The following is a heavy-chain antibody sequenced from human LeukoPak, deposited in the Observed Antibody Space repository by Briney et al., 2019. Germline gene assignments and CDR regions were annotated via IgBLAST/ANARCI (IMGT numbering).Heavy chain of an antibody. CDR1: GGSISSSSYY. CDR2: IYYSGST. CDR3: ARYRGASGYHFDY. Sequence: SETLSLTCTVSGGSISSSSYYWGWIRQPPGKGLEWIASIYYSGSTYYNSSLKSRVTISLDKSKNQFSLKLYSVTAADTAVYYCARYRGASGYHFDYWGQGTLVTVSS. D-gene: IGHD5-12*01. V-gene: IGHV4-39*07. J-gene: IGHJ4*02.